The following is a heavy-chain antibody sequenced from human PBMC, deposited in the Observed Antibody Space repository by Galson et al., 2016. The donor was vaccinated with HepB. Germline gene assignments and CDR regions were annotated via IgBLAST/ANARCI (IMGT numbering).Heavy chain of an antibody. CDR3: ARRGGDGRNVLVDHFDS. Sequence: QSGAEVKKSGESLSISCKASGFSFTLYWIAWVRRTPGRGLEWMGAIAPGDPDTIYGPSFQGQVTMSADKSPNTVYLHWSSLKASDTAIYYCARRGGDGRNVLVDHFDSWGQGTLVTVSS. CDR2: IAPGDPDT. CDR1: GFSFTLYW. D-gene: IGHD3-16*01. J-gene: IGHJ5*01. V-gene: IGHV5-51*01.